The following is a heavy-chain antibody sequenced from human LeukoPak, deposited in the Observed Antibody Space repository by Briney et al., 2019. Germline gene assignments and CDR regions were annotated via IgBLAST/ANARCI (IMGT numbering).Heavy chain of an antibody. J-gene: IGHJ3*02. CDR2: INHSGST. Sequence: SETLSLTCAVYGGSFSGYYWSWIRQPPGKGLDWIGGINHSGSTNYNPSLKSRVTISVDTSKNHFSLKLSSMTAADTAVYYCARVAPYIVGVGAATRVAAVDIWGQGTMVTVSS. CDR3: ARVAPYIVGVGAATRVAAVDI. CDR1: GGSFSGYY. D-gene: IGHD2-15*01. V-gene: IGHV4-34*01.